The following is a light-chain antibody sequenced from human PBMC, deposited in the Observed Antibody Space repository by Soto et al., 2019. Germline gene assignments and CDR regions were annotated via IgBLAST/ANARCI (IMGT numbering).Light chain of an antibody. CDR3: QQYYSTPWT. V-gene: IGKV4-1*01. CDR1: QSVLYSSNNKNY. J-gene: IGKJ1*01. CDR2: WAS. Sequence: DIVMTQSPDSLAVSLGERATINCKSSQSVLYSSNNKNYLAWYQQKPGQPPKLLIYWASTRESVVPDRFSGSGSGTDFTLTISSLQAEDVAVYYCQQYYSTPWTFGQGTQVEIK.